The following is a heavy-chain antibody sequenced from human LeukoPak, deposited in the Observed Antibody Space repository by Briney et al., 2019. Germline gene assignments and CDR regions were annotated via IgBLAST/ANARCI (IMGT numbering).Heavy chain of an antibody. D-gene: IGHD6-25*01. Sequence: GSLRLFCSGPGITLSSYAISWVRQASGKGLEWGSAIVCSGVTTYYAVPVKGRLTISRDNSKNTVFLEMNNLRVEETARYYCAKESYGAAAVHFDSWGQGALVTVSS. CDR3: AKESYGAAAVHFDS. V-gene: IGHV3-23*01. J-gene: IGHJ4*02. CDR1: GITLSSYA. CDR2: IVCSGVTT.